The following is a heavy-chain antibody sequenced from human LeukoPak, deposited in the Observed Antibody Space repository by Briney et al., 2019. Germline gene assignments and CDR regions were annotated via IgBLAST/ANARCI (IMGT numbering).Heavy chain of an antibody. D-gene: IGHD3-10*01. Sequence: PGGSLRLSCAASGFTVSSYAMSLVRQAAGKGLEWVSPRSGSGGSTYYADSVKGRFTISRDNSKNTLYLQMNSLRAEDTAVYYCAKDLMSWFGNWFDPWGQGTLVTVSS. V-gene: IGHV3-23*01. CDR3: AKDLMSWFGNWFDP. CDR2: RSGSGGST. CDR1: GFTVSSYA. J-gene: IGHJ5*02.